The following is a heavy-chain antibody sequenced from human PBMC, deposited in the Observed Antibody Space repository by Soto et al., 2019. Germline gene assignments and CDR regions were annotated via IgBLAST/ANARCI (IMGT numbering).Heavy chain of an antibody. CDR2: ISAHNGNT. V-gene: IGHV1-18*01. J-gene: IGHJ4*02. Sequence: QVHLVQSGAEVKKPGASVKVSCKGSGYAFTTYGITWVRQAPGQGLEWMGWISAHNGNTNYAQKLQGRVTVTRDTSTSTAYMKLRSLRSDGTAVYYCARGRYGDYWGQGALVTVSS. CDR1: GYAFTTYG. CDR3: ARGRYGDY. D-gene: IGHD1-1*01.